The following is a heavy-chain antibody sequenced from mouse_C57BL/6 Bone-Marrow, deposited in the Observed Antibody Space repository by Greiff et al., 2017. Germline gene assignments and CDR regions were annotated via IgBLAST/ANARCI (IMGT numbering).Heavy chain of an antibody. CDR3: AREGNYVFYCAMDD. CDR2: ISDGGSYT. Sequence: DVMLVESGGGLVKPGGSLKLSCAASGYTFSSYAMSWVRQTPEQRLEWVATISDGGSYTYYPDNVKGRFTISRDNAKNHLYLQMSHLKSEDTAMYYCAREGNYVFYCAMDDWGQGTSVTVSS. D-gene: IGHD2-1*01. CDR1: GYTFSSYA. V-gene: IGHV5-4*01. J-gene: IGHJ4*01.